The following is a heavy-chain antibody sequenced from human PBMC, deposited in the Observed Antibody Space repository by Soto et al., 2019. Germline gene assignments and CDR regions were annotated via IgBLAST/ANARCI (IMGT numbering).Heavy chain of an antibody. CDR3: ARVTPGNNLYYFSGLDV. D-gene: IGHD1-1*01. CDR1: GFTFDTEG. CDR2: ISYEGSNT. Sequence: GGSLRLSCVASGFTFDTEGRHWVRQAPGKGRQWVALISYEGSNTYYADSVRGRFTISRDNSKNTLYLQINALRPDDTGVYYCARVTPGNNLYYFSGLDVWGRGTSVTVSS. J-gene: IGHJ6*02. V-gene: IGHV3-30-3*01.